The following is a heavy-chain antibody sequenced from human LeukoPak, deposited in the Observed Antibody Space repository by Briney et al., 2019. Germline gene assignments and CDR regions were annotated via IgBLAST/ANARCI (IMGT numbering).Heavy chain of an antibody. Sequence: PSETLSLTCTVSGGSISSYYWSWIRQPPGKGLEWIGYIYYRGSTNYNPSLKSRVTISVDTSKNQFSLKLSSVTAADTAVYYCARGDSSGWFHFDYWGQGTLVTVSS. D-gene: IGHD6-19*01. V-gene: IGHV4-59*01. CDR2: IYYRGST. J-gene: IGHJ4*02. CDR1: GGSISSYY. CDR3: ARGDSSGWFHFDY.